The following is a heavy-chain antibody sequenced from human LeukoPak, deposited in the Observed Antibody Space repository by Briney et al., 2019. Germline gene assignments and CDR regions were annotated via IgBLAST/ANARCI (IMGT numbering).Heavy chain of an antibody. CDR3: ASRPDQHLLYYFDY. CDR1: GYTFTGYY. CDR2: INPNSGGT. Sequence: EASVKVSCKASGYTFTGYYMHWVRQAPGQGLEWMGWINPNSGGTKYAQKFQGRVTMNSDASISTAYMELSSLRSDDTAVYYCASRPDQHLLYYFDYWGQGALVTVSS. V-gene: IGHV1-2*02. J-gene: IGHJ4*02. D-gene: IGHD2-15*01.